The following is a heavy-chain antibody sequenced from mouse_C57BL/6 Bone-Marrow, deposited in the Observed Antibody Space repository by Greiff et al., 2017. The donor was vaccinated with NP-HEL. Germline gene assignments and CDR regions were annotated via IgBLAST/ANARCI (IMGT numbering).Heavy chain of an antibody. CDR2: ISDGGSYT. D-gene: IGHD1-1*01. Sequence: EVQLVESGGGLVKPGGSLKLSCAASGFTFSSYAMSWVRQTPEKRLEWVATISDGGSYTYYPDNVKGRFTISRDNAKNNLYLQMSHLKSEDTAMYYCARDVYYFFFPYYFDYWGQGTTLTVSS. CDR3: ARDVYYFFFPYYFDY. CDR1: GFTFSSYA. J-gene: IGHJ2*01. V-gene: IGHV5-4*01.